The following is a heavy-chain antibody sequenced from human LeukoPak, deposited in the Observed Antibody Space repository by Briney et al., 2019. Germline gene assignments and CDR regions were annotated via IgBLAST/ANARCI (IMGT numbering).Heavy chain of an antibody. J-gene: IGHJ4*02. CDR2: ISSSSSYI. CDR3: VRDRGTYRPIDY. V-gene: IGHV3-21*04. Sequence: PGGSLRLSCAASGFTLRSYIMNWVRQAPGKGLEWVSSISSSSSYIYYADSVKGRFTISRDNAKNSLYLQMNSLRAEDTAIYYCVRDRGTYRPIDYWGQGTLVTVSS. CDR1: GFTLRSYI. D-gene: IGHD1-26*01.